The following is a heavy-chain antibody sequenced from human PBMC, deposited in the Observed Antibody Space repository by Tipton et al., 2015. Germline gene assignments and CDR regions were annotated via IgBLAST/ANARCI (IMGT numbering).Heavy chain of an antibody. J-gene: IGHJ4*02. CDR3: ARGLLLWFGMSDY. D-gene: IGHD3-10*01. V-gene: IGHV4-38-2*01. CDR2: IFHRGDT. Sequence: GLVKPSETLSNTCDVSGYSISSGYYWGWIRQPPGKGLEWIGCIFHRGDTNYNPSLKSRDTISLDTSKNHFSLKLNSVTAADTAVYYCARGLLLWFGMSDYWGRGTLVTVSS. CDR1: GYSISSGYY.